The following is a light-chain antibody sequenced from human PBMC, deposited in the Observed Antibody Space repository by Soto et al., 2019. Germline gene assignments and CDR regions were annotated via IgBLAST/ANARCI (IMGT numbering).Light chain of an antibody. V-gene: IGKV3-20*01. CDR1: HTISSSY. Sequence: EIVLTQSPGTLSLSPGERATLSCRASHTISSSYLAWYQQKPGQAPRLLMYGASSRATGIPDRFSGSGSGTDFTLTISRLEPEDFAVYYCQQYGSSSWTFGRGTKVDIK. CDR3: QQYGSSSWT. CDR2: GAS. J-gene: IGKJ1*01.